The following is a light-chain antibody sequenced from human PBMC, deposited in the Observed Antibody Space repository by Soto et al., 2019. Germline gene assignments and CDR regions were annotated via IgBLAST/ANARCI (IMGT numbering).Light chain of an antibody. Sequence: DIQMTQSPSTLSASVADRVTITCRASQSISSWLAWYQQKPGKAPKLLIYDVSGLESGVPSRFSGSGSGTEFTLTITSLQPDDFANYYCQQYKSYWTFGQGTKVEIK. CDR3: QQYKSYWT. J-gene: IGKJ1*01. CDR1: QSISSW. V-gene: IGKV1-5*01. CDR2: DVS.